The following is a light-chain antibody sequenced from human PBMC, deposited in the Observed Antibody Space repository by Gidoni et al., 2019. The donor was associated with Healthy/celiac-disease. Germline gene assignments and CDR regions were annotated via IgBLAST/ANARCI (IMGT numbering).Light chain of an antibody. J-gene: IGLJ1*01. V-gene: IGLV1-40*01. CDR2: GNS. CDR1: SSNIGAGYD. CDR3: QSYDSSLSGYV. Sequence: QSVLTQPHSVYGAPGQRVTISCTGSSSNIGAGYDVHWYQQLPGTAPNLLIYGNSTRPSVVPDRFSGSKSGTSASLAITGLQAEDEADYYCQSYDSSLSGYVFGTGTKVTVL.